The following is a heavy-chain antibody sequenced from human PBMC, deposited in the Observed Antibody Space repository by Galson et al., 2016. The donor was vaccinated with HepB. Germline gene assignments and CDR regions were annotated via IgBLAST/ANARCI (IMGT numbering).Heavy chain of an antibody. Sequence: SVKASCKASGGTFSSSGFSWVRQAPGQGLEWMGGIIPIFGTPNYAQKFQGRVTITAVDSTSTAYMELYSLRSEDTAVYYCARGPPIYGDFVSFYENWGQGTLVTVSS. J-gene: IGHJ4*02. D-gene: IGHD4-17*01. CDR3: ARGPPIYGDFVSFYEN. V-gene: IGHV1-69*13. CDR2: IIPIFGTP. CDR1: GGTFSSSG.